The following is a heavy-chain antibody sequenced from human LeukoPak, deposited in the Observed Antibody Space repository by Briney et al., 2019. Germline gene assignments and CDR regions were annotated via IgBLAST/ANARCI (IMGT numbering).Heavy chain of an antibody. CDR1: GFTFSSYS. V-gene: IGHV3-21*01. Sequence: GGSLRLSCAASGFTFSSYSMNWVRQAPGKGLEWVSSITSSSSYIYYADSVKGRFTISRDNAKNSLYLQMNSLRAEDTAVYYCARTYYYDSSGYHNWFDPWGQGTLVTVSS. D-gene: IGHD3-22*01. CDR2: ITSSSSYI. CDR3: ARTYYYDSSGYHNWFDP. J-gene: IGHJ5*02.